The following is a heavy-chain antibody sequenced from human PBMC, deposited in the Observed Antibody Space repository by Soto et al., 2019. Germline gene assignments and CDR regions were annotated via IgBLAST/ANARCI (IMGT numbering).Heavy chain of an antibody. CDR1: GFSFSDNL. CDR3: ARWPQYCSSTSCQYYYYGMDV. V-gene: IGHV1-3*01. Sequence: QVQLVQSGAEVRKPGASVNISCRASGFSFSDNLINWVRQAPGQSLEWMGWINPDNGNTRYSQTFQGRVTISRHSSASIAYVEVSDLTSEDTAVYYCARWPQYCSSTSCQYYYYGMDVWGQGTTVTVSS. J-gene: IGHJ6*02. CDR2: INPDNGNT. D-gene: IGHD2-2*01.